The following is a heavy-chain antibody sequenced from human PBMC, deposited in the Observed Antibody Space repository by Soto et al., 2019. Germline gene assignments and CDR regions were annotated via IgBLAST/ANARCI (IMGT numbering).Heavy chain of an antibody. D-gene: IGHD3-10*01. CDR1: GFTFSNAW. V-gene: IGHV3-15*01. CDR3: TTESIWFGELLSYYFDY. J-gene: IGHJ4*02. Sequence: GGSLRLSCAASGFTFSNAWMSWVRQAPGKGLEWVGRIKSKTDGGTTDYAAPVKGRFTISRDDSKNTLYLQMNSLKTEDTAVYYCTTESIWFGELLSYYFDYWGQGTLVTVSS. CDR2: IKSKTDGGTT.